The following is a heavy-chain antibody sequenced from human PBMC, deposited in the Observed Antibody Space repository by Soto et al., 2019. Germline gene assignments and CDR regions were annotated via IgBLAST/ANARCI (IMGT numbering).Heavy chain of an antibody. CDR2: ISGSGGST. V-gene: IGHV3-23*01. D-gene: IGHD1-7*01. CDR1: GFTFSSYA. CDR3: ARDQRYNWNYDYYYYGMDV. J-gene: IGHJ6*02. Sequence: PGGSLRLSCAASGFTFSSYAMSWVRQAPGKGLEWVSAISGSGGSTYYADSVKGRFTISRDNSKNTLYLQMNSLRAEDTAVYYCARDQRYNWNYDYYYYGMDVWGQGTTVTVSS.